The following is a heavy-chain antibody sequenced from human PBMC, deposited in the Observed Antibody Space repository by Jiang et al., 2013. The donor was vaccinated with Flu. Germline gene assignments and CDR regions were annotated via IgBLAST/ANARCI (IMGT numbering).Heavy chain of an antibody. CDR3: ARTYYYCSSTSCSSYGMDV. Sequence: VQLLESGGGLVKPGGSLRLSCAASGFTFSSYSMNWVRQAPGKGLEWVSSISSSSSYIYYADSVKGRFTISRDNAKNSLYLQMNSLRAEDTAVYYCARTYYYCSSTSCSSYGMDVWGQGTTVTVSS. V-gene: IGHV3-21*01. J-gene: IGHJ6*02. CDR1: GFTFSSYS. CDR2: ISSSSSYI. D-gene: IGHD2-2*01.